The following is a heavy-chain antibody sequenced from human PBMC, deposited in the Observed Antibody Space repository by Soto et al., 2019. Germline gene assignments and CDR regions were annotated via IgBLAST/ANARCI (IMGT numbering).Heavy chain of an antibody. D-gene: IGHD4-17*01. CDR1: GGSISSSSYY. CDR2: IYYSGST. Sequence: PSETLSLTCTVSGGSISSSSYYWGWIRQPPGKGLEWIGSIYYSGSTNYNPSLKSRVTISVDTSKNQFSLKLSSVTAADTAVYYCARSQTTVTSYDYWGQGTLVTVSS. CDR3: ARSQTTVTSYDY. V-gene: IGHV4-39*07. J-gene: IGHJ4*02.